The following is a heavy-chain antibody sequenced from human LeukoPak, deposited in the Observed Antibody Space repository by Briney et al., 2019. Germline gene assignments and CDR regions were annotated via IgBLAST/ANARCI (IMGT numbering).Heavy chain of an antibody. Sequence: GGSLRLSCAASGFTFSSYATSWVRQAPGKGLERVSAISGSGGSTYYADSVKGRFTISRDNSKNTLYLQMNSLRAEDTAVYYCAKGGGNPRGDYYYYMDVWGKGTTVTVSS. CDR3: AKGGGNPRGDYYYYMDV. D-gene: IGHD4-23*01. V-gene: IGHV3-23*01. CDR2: ISGSGGST. CDR1: GFTFSSYA. J-gene: IGHJ6*03.